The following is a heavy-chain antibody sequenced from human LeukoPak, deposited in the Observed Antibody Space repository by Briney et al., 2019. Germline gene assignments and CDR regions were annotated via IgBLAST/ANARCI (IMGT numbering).Heavy chain of an antibody. CDR3: ARDRGIAAAGRFVGYYYGMDV. CDR2: IIPIFGTA. Sequence: SVKVSCKASGGTFSSYAISWVRRAPGQGLEWMGGIIPIFGTANYAQKFQGRVTITADESTSTAYMELSSLRSEDTAVYYCARDRGIAAAGRFVGYYYGMDVWGKGTTVTVSS. J-gene: IGHJ6*04. CDR1: GGTFSSYA. V-gene: IGHV1-69*01. D-gene: IGHD6-13*01.